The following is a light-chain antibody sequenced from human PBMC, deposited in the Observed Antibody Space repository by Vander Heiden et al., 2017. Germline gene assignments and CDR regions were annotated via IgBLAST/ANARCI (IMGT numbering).Light chain of an antibody. CDR1: QSISTS. CDR2: KAS. V-gene: IGKV1-5*03. CDR3: QQYYVYWT. Sequence: DIQMTQSPSSLSASVGDRVTITCRASQSISTSFAWYQQKPGKAPNLLIYKASSLESGVPSRCSGSGCGTEFTITSSSLQADDFATYYCQQYYVYWTFGQGTKVEIK. J-gene: IGKJ1*01.